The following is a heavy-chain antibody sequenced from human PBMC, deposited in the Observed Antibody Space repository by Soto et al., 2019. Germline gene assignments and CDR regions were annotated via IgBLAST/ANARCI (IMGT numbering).Heavy chain of an antibody. CDR2: IIPILGIA. Sequence: SVKVSCKASGGTFSSYTISWVRQAPGQGLEWMGRIIPILGIANYAQKFQGRVTITADKSTSTAYMELSSLRSEDTAVYYCARARRVGATGPRQSYFDYWGQGTLVTVSS. CDR1: GGTFSSYT. V-gene: IGHV1-69*02. J-gene: IGHJ4*02. D-gene: IGHD1-26*01. CDR3: ARARRVGATGPRQSYFDY.